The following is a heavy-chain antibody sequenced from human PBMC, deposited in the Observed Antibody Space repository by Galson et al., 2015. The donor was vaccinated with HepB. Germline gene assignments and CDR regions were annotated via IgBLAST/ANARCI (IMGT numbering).Heavy chain of an antibody. J-gene: IGHJ4*02. CDR1: TFIFSTYS. CDR3: ARGPATPTADY. Sequence: SLRLSCAASTFIFSTYSMNWVRQAPGKGLEWVSYISSSSTTIYYADSVKGRFTISRDNAKNSLYLQMNSLRAEDTAVYYCARGPATPTADYWGQGTPVTVSS. D-gene: IGHD5-12*01. V-gene: IGHV3-48*04. CDR2: ISSSSTTI.